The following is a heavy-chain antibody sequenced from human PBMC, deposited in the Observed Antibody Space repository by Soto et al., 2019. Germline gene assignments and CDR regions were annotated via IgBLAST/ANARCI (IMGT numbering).Heavy chain of an antibody. CDR3: ARLRQQLKYYYYGMDV. J-gene: IGHJ6*02. Sequence: SETLSLSCTVSGGSISNYYWSWIRQPPGKGLEWIGYIYYSGSTNYNPPLKSRVTISVGTSKNQFSLKLSSVTAADTAVYYFARLRQQLKYYYYGMDVWGQGTTATVPS. CDR1: GGSISNYY. D-gene: IGHD6-13*01. CDR2: IYYSGST. V-gene: IGHV4-59*08.